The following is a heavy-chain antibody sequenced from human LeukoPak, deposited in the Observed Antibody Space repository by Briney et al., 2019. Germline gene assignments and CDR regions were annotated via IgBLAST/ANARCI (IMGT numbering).Heavy chain of an antibody. CDR2: ISIDGTNT. J-gene: IGHJ5*02. D-gene: IGHD6-13*01. V-gene: IGHV3-74*01. Sequence: GGSLRLSCAASGFIFTTYWMHWVRQAPGAGLVWVARISIDGTNTYYADSVKGRFTISRDNSKNTLYLQMNSLRPEDTAVYYCAKDAPAIAAAVPWGQGTLVTVSS. CDR3: AKDAPAIAAAVP. CDR1: GFIFTTYW.